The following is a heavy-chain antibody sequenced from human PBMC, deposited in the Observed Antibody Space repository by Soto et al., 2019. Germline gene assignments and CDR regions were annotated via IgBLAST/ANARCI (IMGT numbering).Heavy chain of an antibody. Sequence: GGSLRLSCAASGFTFSSYGMHWVRQAPGKGLEWVAVISYDGSNKYYADSVKGRFTISRDNSKNTLYLQMNSLRAEDTAVYYCAKAPWSGWYGLSDYWGQGTLVTVSS. CDR3: AKAPWSGWYGLSDY. V-gene: IGHV3-30*18. J-gene: IGHJ4*02. CDR2: ISYDGSNK. CDR1: GFTFSSYG. D-gene: IGHD6-19*01.